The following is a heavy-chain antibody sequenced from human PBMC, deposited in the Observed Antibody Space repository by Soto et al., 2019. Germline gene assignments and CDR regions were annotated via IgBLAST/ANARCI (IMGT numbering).Heavy chain of an antibody. J-gene: IGHJ4*02. CDR1: GFSFSNYW. CDR2: IKTDGSST. Sequence: EVQLVESGGGLVQPGGSLRLSCAASGFSFSNYWIHWVRQAPGKGLVWVSRIKTDGSSTDYAASVKGRFTISRDNAKNTLYLQMNRLTPEDTAVYYCAQREGNTYGLFHWGQGTLVTVSS. CDR3: AQREGNTYGLFH. D-gene: IGHD5-18*01. V-gene: IGHV3-74*01.